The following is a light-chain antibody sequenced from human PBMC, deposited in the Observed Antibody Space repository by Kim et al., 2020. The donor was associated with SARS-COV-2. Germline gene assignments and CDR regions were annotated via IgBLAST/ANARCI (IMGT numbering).Light chain of an antibody. V-gene: IGLV3-19*01. CDR1: SLRSYY. CDR2: GKN. CDR3: NSRDSSGNHV. J-gene: IGLJ2*01. Sequence: VALGQTVGITCQGDSLRSYYASWYQQKPGQAPVLVIYGKNNRPSGIPDRFSGSSSGNTASLTITGAQAEDEADYYCNSRDSSGNHVFGGGTQLTVL.